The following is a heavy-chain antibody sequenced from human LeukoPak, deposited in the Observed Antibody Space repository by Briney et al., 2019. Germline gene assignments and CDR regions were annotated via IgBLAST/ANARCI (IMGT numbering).Heavy chain of an antibody. D-gene: IGHD3-10*01. J-gene: IGHJ3*02. CDR1: GYTFTSYG. Sequence: ASVKVSCKASGYTFTSYGISWVRQAPGQGLEWMGWISAYNGNTNYAQKFQGRVTMTEDTSTDTAYMELSSLRSEDTAVYYCATKSPYGAFDIWGQGTMVTVSS. V-gene: IGHV1-18*01. CDR3: ATKSPYGAFDI. CDR2: ISAYNGNT.